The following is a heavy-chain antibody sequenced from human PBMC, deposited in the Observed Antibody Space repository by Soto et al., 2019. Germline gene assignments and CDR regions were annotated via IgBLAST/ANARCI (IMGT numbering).Heavy chain of an antibody. CDR1: GSTALSYA. Sequence: QVRLIQSGPEMMQPGASVRVSCKASGSTALSYAFHWVRQAPGQGPEWLGWLNGGVDGTSYSQRFQGRVTISRDTSTNTVYLEVTSLTSEDTAVYYCAREVKGVTSFDYWGQGTLVTVSS. V-gene: IGHV1-3*01. J-gene: IGHJ4*02. D-gene: IGHD3-10*01. CDR2: LNGGVDGT. CDR3: AREVKGVTSFDY.